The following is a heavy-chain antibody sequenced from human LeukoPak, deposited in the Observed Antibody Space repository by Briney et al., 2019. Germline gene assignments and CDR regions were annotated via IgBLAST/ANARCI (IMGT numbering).Heavy chain of an antibody. D-gene: IGHD3-16*01. Sequence: GGSLRLSCATSGFSFSTYAMSWVRQAPGKGLEWVLSIDGDGGSSTYYAGRFSISRDNSKNTLYLQMDSLRAEDTAVYYCAKDLGGTVSHFDNWGQGTLVTVSS. J-gene: IGHJ4*02. CDR1: GFSFSTYA. CDR2: IDGDGGSST. CDR3: AKDLGGTVSHFDN. V-gene: IGHV3-23*01.